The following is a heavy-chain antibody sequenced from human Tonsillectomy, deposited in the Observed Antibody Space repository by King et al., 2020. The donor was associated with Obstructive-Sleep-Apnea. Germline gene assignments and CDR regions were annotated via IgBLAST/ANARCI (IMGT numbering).Heavy chain of an antibody. CDR2: IFYYVST. D-gene: IGHD6-6*01. V-gene: IGHV4-39*07. Sequence: LQLQESGPGLVKPSETLSLTCTVSGGSIRSTSYYWGWIRQPPGKGLEWIGSIFYYVSTYYNPSLQNRVTISVDTSKNQFSLKLSPMTAADTAVYYCAQDRSPWGRAARTAPQFDYWGQETLVTVSS. CDR3: AQDRSPWGRAARTAPQFDY. CDR1: GGSIRSTSYY. J-gene: IGHJ4*02.